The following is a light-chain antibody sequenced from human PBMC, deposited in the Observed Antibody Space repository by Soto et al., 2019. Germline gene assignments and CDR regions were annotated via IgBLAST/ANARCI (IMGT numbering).Light chain of an antibody. CDR1: QSVTSN. J-gene: IGKJ5*01. Sequence: MVLTPSPGRQSLSPGERAVLSCRAKQSVTSNLAWYQQKPGQAPRLLIYGASTRATDIPARFSGSGSGTEFTLTISGLQSEDFAVYYCQQYNSWPPITFGQGTRLEIK. V-gene: IGKV3D-15*01. CDR3: QQYNSWPPIT. CDR2: GAS.